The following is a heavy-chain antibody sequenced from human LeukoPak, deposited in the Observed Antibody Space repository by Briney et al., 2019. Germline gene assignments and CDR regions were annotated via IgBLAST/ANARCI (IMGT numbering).Heavy chain of an antibody. V-gene: IGHV3-48*03. CDR2: INSGGSNI. Sequence: GGSLRLSCAASGFIFSSYEMIWVRQAPGKGLEWVSYINSGGSNIQYADGVKGRFTISRDNAKNSLSLQMNALRAEDTAVYYCARDGGPITPHYALDTWGQGTMVTVSS. CDR1: GFIFSSYE. CDR3: ARDGGPITPHYALDT. D-gene: IGHD1-14*01. J-gene: IGHJ3*02.